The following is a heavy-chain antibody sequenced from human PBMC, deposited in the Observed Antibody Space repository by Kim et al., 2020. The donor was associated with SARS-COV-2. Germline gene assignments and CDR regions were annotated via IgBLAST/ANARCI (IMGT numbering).Heavy chain of an antibody. D-gene: IGHD6-19*01. Sequence: FTISRDNSKNTLYLQMNSLRAEDTAVYYCAREGVVFPFIAVAVFSRYFDYWGQGTLVTVSS. V-gene: IGHV3-30*01. J-gene: IGHJ4*02. CDR3: AREGVVFPFIAVAVFSRYFDY.